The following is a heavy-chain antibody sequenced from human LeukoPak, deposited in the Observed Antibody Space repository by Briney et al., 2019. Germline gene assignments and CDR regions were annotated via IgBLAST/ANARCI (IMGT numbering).Heavy chain of an antibody. D-gene: IGHD6-19*01. CDR1: GFTFSSYS. CDR2: ISSSSSTI. V-gene: IGHV3-48*04. J-gene: IGHJ1*01. Sequence: GGSLRLSCAASGFTFSSYSMNWVRQAPGKGLEWVSYISSSSSTIYYADSVKGRFTISRDNAKNSLYLQMNSLRAEDTAVYYCARDSLPSLYSSGWSEYFQHWGQGTLVTVSS. CDR3: ARDSLPSLYSSGWSEYFQH.